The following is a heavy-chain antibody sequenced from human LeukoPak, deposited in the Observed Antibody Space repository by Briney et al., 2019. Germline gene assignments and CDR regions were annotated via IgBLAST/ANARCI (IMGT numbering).Heavy chain of an antibody. Sequence: GGSLRLSCAASGFTVSSNYMSWVRQAPGKGLEWVGRTRNKANSYTTEYAASVKGRFTISRDDSKNSLYLQMNSLKTEDTAVYYCASGYDNFDYWGQGTLVTVSS. CDR2: TRNKANSYTT. V-gene: IGHV3-72*01. CDR1: GFTVSSNY. CDR3: ASGYDNFDY. J-gene: IGHJ4*02. D-gene: IGHD5-12*01.